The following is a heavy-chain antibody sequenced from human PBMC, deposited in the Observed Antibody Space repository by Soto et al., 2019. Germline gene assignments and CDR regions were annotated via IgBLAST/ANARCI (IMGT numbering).Heavy chain of an antibody. J-gene: IGHJ6*02. Sequence: GGSLRLSCAPSGFSFLSYGMQWVGEGPGKGLEWVAVISYDGSNKYYADSVKGRFTISRDNSKNTLYLQMNSLRAEDTAVYYCAKDMGSGYYIQPPYYYYGMDVWGQGT. CDR1: GFSFLSYG. CDR3: AKDMGSGYYIQPPYYYYGMDV. V-gene: IGHV3-30*18. CDR2: ISYDGSNK. D-gene: IGHD3-3*01.